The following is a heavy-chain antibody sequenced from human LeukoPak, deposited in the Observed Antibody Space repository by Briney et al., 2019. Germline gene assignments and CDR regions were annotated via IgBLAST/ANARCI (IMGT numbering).Heavy chain of an antibody. Sequence: PSETLSLTCTVSGGSITSGAFYWGWIRQPPGKGLEWIVSVSYTGSTYYKPSLKSRFTVSVDTSKNQFSLKLSSVTAADTAVYYCARQPYPSGSDTTTYYNFDSWGQGTLVTVSS. D-gene: IGHD2/OR15-2a*01. V-gene: IGHV4-39*01. J-gene: IGHJ4*02. CDR2: VSYTGST. CDR3: ARQPYPSGSDTTTYYNFDS. CDR1: GGSITSGAFY.